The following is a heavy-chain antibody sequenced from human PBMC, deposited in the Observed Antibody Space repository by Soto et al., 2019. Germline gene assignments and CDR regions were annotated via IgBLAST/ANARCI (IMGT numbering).Heavy chain of an antibody. Sequence: TLSLTCTVSGASISSGDYYWSWIRQPPGKGLEWIGYIYYSGSTYYNPSLKSRVTISVDTSKNQFSLKLSSVTAADTAVYYCARVNCGGDCYSFLYYYYGMDVSGQGTTVTV. J-gene: IGHJ6*02. CDR2: IYYSGST. CDR3: ARVNCGGDCYSFLYYYYGMDV. CDR1: GASISSGDYY. V-gene: IGHV4-30-4*01. D-gene: IGHD2-21*02.